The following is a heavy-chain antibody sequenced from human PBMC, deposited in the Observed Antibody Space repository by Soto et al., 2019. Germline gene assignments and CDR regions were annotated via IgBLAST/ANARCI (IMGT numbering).Heavy chain of an antibody. D-gene: IGHD4-17*01. J-gene: IGHJ5*02. CDR2: IIPISGTV. V-gene: IGHV1-69*01. CDR1: GGTFTNYA. Sequence: QVQLVQAGAEVKKPGSSVKVSCKASGGTFTNYAINWVRQAPGQGLEWMGGIIPISGTVNYAQKFQGRVTITADESTSTVYMALSSLRSENTAVYYCAITTTAYTWFDLWGQGTVVTVSS. CDR3: AITTTAYTWFDL.